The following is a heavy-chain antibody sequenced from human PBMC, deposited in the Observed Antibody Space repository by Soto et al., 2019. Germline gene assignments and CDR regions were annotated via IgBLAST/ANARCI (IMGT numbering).Heavy chain of an antibody. CDR3: ARDLDFDCSSTSCYGYYYMDV. D-gene: IGHD2-2*01. CDR1: GFTFSSYW. Sequence: GGSLRLSCAASGFTFSSYWMSWVRQAPGKGLEWVANIKQDGSEKYYVDSVKGRFTISRDNAKNSLYLQMNSLRAEDTAVYYCARDLDFDCSSTSCYGYYYMDVWGKGTTVTVSS. CDR2: IKQDGSEK. J-gene: IGHJ6*03. V-gene: IGHV3-7*01.